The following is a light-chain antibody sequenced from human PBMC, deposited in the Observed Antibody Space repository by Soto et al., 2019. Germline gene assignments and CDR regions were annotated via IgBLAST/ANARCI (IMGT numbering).Light chain of an antibody. V-gene: IGKV1-5*01. CDR3: QQLKSYPQT. J-gene: IGKJ1*01. CDR1: QSISSW. Sequence: DIQLTQSPSTLSASVGDRVTITCRASQSISSWLAWYQQKPGKAPKLPIYDASSLESGVPSRFSGSGSGTEFTLTISSLQPEDFATYYCQQLKSYPQTFGQGTKVDIK. CDR2: DAS.